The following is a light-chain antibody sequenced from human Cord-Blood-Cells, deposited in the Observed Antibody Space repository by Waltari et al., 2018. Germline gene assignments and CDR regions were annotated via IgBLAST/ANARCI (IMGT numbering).Light chain of an antibody. CDR1: KLGDKY. CDR2: QDS. V-gene: IGLV3-1*01. CDR3: QAWDSSTPYV. J-gene: IGLJ1*01. Sequence: SYELTQPPSVSVSPGQTASITCSGDKLGDKYACWYQQKPGQSPVLVIYQDSKWPSGIPERFSGSNSGNTATLTISGTQAMDEADDYCQAWDSSTPYVFGTGTKVTVL.